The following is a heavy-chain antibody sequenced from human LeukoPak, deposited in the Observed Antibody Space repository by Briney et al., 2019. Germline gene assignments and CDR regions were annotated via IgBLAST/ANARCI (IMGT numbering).Heavy chain of an antibody. CDR2: IWYDGSNK. CDR3: ARAGDYDYVWGSYRYYFDY. V-gene: IGHV3-33*01. Sequence: GGSLRLSCAASGFTFSSYGMHWVRQAPGKGLEWVAVIWYDGSNKYYADSVKGRFTISGDNSKNTLYLQMNSLRAEDTAVYYCARAGDYDYVWGSYRYYFDYWGRGTLVTVSS. D-gene: IGHD3-16*02. J-gene: IGHJ4*02. CDR1: GFTFSSYG.